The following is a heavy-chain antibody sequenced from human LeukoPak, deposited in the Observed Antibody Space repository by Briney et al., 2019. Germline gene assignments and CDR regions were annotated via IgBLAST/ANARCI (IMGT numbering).Heavy chain of an antibody. CDR1: GFTFSSYA. CDR3: ARVGTNFYDSSGYLDY. J-gene: IGHJ4*02. D-gene: IGHD3-22*01. V-gene: IGHV3-21*01. CDR2: IYTSSSYM. Sequence: GGSLRLSCAASGFTFSSYAFTWVRQTPGKGLEWASGIYTSSSYMYYADSLEGRFTISRDTAKNSLYLEMNFLRAEDTAVYYCARVGTNFYDSSGYLDYWGQGTLVTVSS.